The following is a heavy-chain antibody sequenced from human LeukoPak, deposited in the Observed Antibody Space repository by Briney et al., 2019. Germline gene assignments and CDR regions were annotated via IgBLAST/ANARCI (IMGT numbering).Heavy chain of an antibody. D-gene: IGHD6-13*01. J-gene: IGHJ4*02. CDR2: IYYSGST. Sequence: SSETLSLTCTVSGGSISSSSYYWGWIRPPPGKGLEWIGSIYYSGSTYYNPSLKSRVTISVDTSKNQLSLKLSSVTAADTAVYYCARHYPDSSSWYLQFDYWGQGTLVTVSS. V-gene: IGHV4-39*01. CDR1: GGSISSSSYY. CDR3: ARHYPDSSSWYLQFDY.